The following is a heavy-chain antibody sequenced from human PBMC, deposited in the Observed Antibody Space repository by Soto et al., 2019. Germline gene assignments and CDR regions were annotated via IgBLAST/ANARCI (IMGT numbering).Heavy chain of an antibody. Sequence: PSETLSLTCGVPGYSISRGFYWDWIRQPPGKGLEWIGRIYQSGTTSYNPSLKSRVTISVDTSKNQFYLKVNSVTAADTAVYYRARSSLRGVFDPWGQGTLVTVSS. CDR2: IYQSGTT. CDR3: ARSSLRGVFDP. J-gene: IGHJ5*02. CDR1: GYSISRGFY. V-gene: IGHV4-38-2*01. D-gene: IGHD3-10*01.